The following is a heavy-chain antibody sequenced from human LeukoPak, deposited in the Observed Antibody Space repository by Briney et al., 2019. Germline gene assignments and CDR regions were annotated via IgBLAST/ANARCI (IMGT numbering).Heavy chain of an antibody. CDR3: ARDEKWIQLPDY. D-gene: IGHD5-18*01. CDR2: IYTSGST. CDR1: GGSISSYY. V-gene: IGHV4-4*07. J-gene: IGHJ4*02. Sequence: SSETLSLTCTVSGGSISSYYWSWIRQPAGKGLEWIGRIYTSGSTNYNPSLKSRVTMSVDTSKNQFSLKLSSVAAADTAVYYCARDEKWIQLPDYWGQGTPVTVSS.